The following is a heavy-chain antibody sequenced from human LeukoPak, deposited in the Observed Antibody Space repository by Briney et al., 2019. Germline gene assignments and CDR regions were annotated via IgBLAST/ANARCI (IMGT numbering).Heavy chain of an antibody. V-gene: IGHV1-8*01. D-gene: IGHD3-10*01. CDR2: MNPNSGNT. CDR3: ARGEELLWFGELLVGFDP. CDR1: GYTFTSYD. J-gene: IGHJ5*02. Sequence: GSVKVSCKASGYTFTSYDINWERQATGQGLEWMGWMNPNSGNTGYAQKFQGRVTMTRNTSISTAYMELSSLRSEDTAVYYCARGEELLWFGELLVGFDPWGQGTLVTVSS.